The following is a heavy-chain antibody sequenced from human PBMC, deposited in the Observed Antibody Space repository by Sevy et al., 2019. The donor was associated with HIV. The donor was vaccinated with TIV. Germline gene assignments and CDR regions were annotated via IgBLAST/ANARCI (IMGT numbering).Heavy chain of an antibody. CDR3: ARAHGYSSGWRHYYYYYMDV. D-gene: IGHD6-19*01. CDR2: IYHSGST. J-gene: IGHJ6*03. V-gene: IGHV4-30-2*01. Sequence: SETLSLTCAVSGGSISSGGYSWSWIRQPPGKGLEWIGYIYHSGSTYYNPSLKSRVTISVDRSKNQFSLKLSSVTAADTAVYYCARAHGYSSGWRHYYYYYMDVWGKGTTVTVSS. CDR1: GGSISSGGYS.